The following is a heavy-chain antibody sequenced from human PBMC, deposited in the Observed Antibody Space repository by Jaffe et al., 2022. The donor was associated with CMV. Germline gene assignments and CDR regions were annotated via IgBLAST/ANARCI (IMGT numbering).Heavy chain of an antibody. V-gene: IGHV1-69*01. CDR3: ARAENCGGDCYHLGGAFDI. J-gene: IGHJ3*02. CDR1: GGTFSSYA. D-gene: IGHD2-21*02. Sequence: QVQLVQSGAEVKKPGSSVKVSCKASGGTFSSYAISWVRQAPGQGLEWMGGIIPIFGTANYAQKFQGRVTITADESTSTAYMELSSLRSEDTAVYYCARAENCGGDCYHLGGAFDIWGQGTMVTVSS. CDR2: IIPIFGTA.